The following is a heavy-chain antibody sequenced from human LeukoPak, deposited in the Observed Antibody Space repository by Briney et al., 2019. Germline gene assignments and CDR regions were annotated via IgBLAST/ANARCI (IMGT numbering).Heavy chain of an antibody. CDR2: INPNSGGT. J-gene: IGHJ4*02. D-gene: IGHD3-10*01. CDR3: ARVKYYYGSGIY. V-gene: IGHV1-2*02. CDR1: GYTFTGYY. Sequence: ASVKVSCKASGYTFTGYYMHWVRQAPGQGLEWMGWINPNSGGTNYAQKFQGRVTMTRDTSISTAYMELSRLRSDDTAVYYCARVKYYYGSGIYWGQGTLATVSS.